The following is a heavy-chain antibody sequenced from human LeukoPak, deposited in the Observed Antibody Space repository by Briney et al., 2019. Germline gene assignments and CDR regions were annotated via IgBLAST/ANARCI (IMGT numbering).Heavy chain of an antibody. Sequence: SETLSLSCTVSGYSISSGYYWGWIRQPPGKGLEWIGSIYHSGSTYYNPSLKSRVTISVDTSKNQFSLKLSSVTAADKAVYYCARAGRQGLERRWWGFDYWGQGTRVTVPS. V-gene: IGHV4-38-2*02. J-gene: IGHJ4*02. D-gene: IGHD1-1*01. CDR3: ARAGRQGLERRWWGFDY. CDR1: GYSISSGYY. CDR2: IYHSGST.